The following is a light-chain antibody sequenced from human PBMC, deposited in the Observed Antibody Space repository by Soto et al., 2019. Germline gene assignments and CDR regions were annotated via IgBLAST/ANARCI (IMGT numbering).Light chain of an antibody. Sequence: QSVLTQTPSVSGAPGQKITMSCTGSSSNIGAGYDVHWYQQLPGAAPKLLIYDDNNRPSGIPDRFSASKSGTSASLAITGLQGDDEANYYCATWDGSLNAWVFGGGTKLTVL. CDR1: SSNIGAGYD. CDR2: DDN. CDR3: ATWDGSLNAWV. J-gene: IGLJ2*01. V-gene: IGLV1-40*01.